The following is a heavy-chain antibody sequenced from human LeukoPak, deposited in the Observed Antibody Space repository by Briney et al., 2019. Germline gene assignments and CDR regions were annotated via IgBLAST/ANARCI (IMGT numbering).Heavy chain of an antibody. Sequence: GGSLRLSCAASGFTFSSYGMHWVRQAPGKGLEWVAVIWYDGSNKYYADSVKGRFTISRDNSKNTLYLQMNSLRAEDTAVYYCARGQPDIVVVPAATRVRWFDPWGQGTLVTVSS. J-gene: IGHJ5*02. V-gene: IGHV3-33*01. CDR2: IWYDGSNK. CDR3: ARGQPDIVVVPAATRVRWFDP. D-gene: IGHD2-2*01. CDR1: GFTFSSYG.